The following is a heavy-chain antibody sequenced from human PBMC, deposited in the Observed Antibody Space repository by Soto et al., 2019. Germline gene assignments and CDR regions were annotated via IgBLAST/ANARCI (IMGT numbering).Heavy chain of an antibody. CDR2: ISRISSTI. CDR1: GFTFSSYS. Sequence: GGSLRLSCSASGFTFSSYSMIWVRQAPGKGLEWDSYISRISSTIYYADSVTGRFTISRTNAKNSLYLQMNSLRAEVTAVHYCAREGFYYYYGMDVWGKGTTVTVSS. CDR3: AREGFYYYYGMDV. V-gene: IGHV3-48*01. J-gene: IGHJ6*04.